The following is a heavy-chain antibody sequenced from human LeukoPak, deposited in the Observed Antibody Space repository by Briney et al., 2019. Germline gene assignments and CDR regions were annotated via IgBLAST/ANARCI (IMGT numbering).Heavy chain of an antibody. D-gene: IGHD2-15*01. CDR2: IYYSGST. Sequence: SQTLSLTCTVSGGSISSGDYYWSWIRQPPGKGLEWIGYIYYSGSTYYNPSLKSRVTISVDTSKNQFSLKLSSVTAADTAVYYCARAKDCSGGSCYSWSWFDPWGQGTLVTVSS. CDR3: ARAKDCSGGSCYSWSWFDP. J-gene: IGHJ5*02. CDR1: GGSISSGDYY. V-gene: IGHV4-30-4*08.